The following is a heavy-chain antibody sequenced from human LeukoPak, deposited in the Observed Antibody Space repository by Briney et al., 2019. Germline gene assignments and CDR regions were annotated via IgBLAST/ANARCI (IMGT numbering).Heavy chain of an antibody. V-gene: IGHV3-23*01. Sequence: PGGSLRLSCAASGFTFSSYSMNWVRQAPGKGLEWVSAISGSGGSTYYADSVKGRFTISRDNSKNTLYLQMNSLRAEDTAVYYCAKLRRLLTGTRTNGMDVWGQGTTVTVSS. CDR3: AKLRRLLTGTRTNGMDV. J-gene: IGHJ6*02. D-gene: IGHD1-7*01. CDR2: ISGSGGST. CDR1: GFTFSSYS.